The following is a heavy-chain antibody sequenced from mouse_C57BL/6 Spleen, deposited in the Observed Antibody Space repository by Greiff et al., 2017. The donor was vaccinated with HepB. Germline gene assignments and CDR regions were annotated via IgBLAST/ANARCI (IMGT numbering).Heavy chain of an antibody. CDR1: GYTFTDYN. CDR2: INPNNGGT. CDR3: ARVGLLRYHWYFDV. J-gene: IGHJ1*03. V-gene: IGHV1-22*01. D-gene: IGHD1-1*01. Sequence: EVQLQQSGPELVKPGASVKMSCKASGYTFTDYNMHWVKQSHGKSLEWIGYINPNNGGTSYNQKFKGKATLTVNKSSSTAYMELRSLTSEDSAVYYCARVGLLRYHWYFDVWGTGTTVTVSS.